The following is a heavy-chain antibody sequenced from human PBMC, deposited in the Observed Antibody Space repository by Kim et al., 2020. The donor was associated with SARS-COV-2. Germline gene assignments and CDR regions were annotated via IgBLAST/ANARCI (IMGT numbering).Heavy chain of an antibody. CDR3: VKKAGFTRIVDDYYFDH. Sequence: VKGRFTISRDNSKNTLYLQMNSLRREDTARYYCVKKAGFTRIVDDYYFDHWGQGTLVTVSS. V-gene: IGHV3-30*02. D-gene: IGHD3-22*01. J-gene: IGHJ4*02.